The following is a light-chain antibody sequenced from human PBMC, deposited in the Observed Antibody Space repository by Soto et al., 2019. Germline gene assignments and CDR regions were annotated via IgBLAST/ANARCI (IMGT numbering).Light chain of an antibody. CDR2: AVS. Sequence: QSALTQPASVSGSPGQSITISCSGTSSDIGSYDHVAWYQQFPGKSPKPIIYAVSDRPSGASDRFSGSKSGISASLTISGLQTEDEADYYCISYTDRQSYLFGTGTKVTVL. V-gene: IGLV2-14*03. CDR1: SSDIGSYDH. CDR3: ISYTDRQSYL. J-gene: IGLJ1*01.